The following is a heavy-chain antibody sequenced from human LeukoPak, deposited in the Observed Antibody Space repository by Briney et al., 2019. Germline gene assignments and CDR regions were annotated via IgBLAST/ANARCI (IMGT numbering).Heavy chain of an antibody. CDR2: IIPIFGTA. CDR1: GGTFSSYA. CDR3: ARAEYCSSTSCYTAHDY. Sequence: SVKVSCKGSGGTFSSYAISWVRQAPGQGLEWMGGIIPIFGTANYAQKFQGRVTITADESTSTAYMELSSLRSEDTAVYYCARAEYCSSTSCYTAHDYWGQGTLVTVSS. J-gene: IGHJ4*02. V-gene: IGHV1-69*13. D-gene: IGHD2-2*02.